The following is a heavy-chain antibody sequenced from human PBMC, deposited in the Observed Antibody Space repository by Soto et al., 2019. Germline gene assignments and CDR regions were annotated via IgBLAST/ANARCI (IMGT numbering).Heavy chain of an antibody. J-gene: IGHJ4*02. D-gene: IGHD4-17*01. Sequence: QIQLVQSGGEVKKPGASVKVSCKSSGYKFISHSITWVRQAPGQGLEWMGWTSIYNGHTEYSPKFLGRVVMTTDTSADTAYLELKSLRPDDAALYYCARWDDYGASDQYHFDQWGQGTLVTVSS. CDR3: ARWDDYGASDQYHFDQ. V-gene: IGHV1-18*01. CDR1: GYKFISHS. CDR2: TSIYNGHT.